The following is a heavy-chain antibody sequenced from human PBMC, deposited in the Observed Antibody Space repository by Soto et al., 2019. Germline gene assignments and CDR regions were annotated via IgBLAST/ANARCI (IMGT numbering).Heavy chain of an antibody. Sequence: PGGSLRLSCAVSGSTFSAYWMHWVRQVPGKVLTWVSRISDDGSTATYADSVKGRFVISRDNAKNSLYLEMNTLRVDDSGLYYCARGPRVSSTGTGAHWGRGTLVTVSS. CDR3: ARGPRVSSTGTGAH. CDR1: GSTFSAYW. V-gene: IGHV3-74*01. J-gene: IGHJ4*02. CDR2: ISDDGSTA. D-gene: IGHD1-1*01.